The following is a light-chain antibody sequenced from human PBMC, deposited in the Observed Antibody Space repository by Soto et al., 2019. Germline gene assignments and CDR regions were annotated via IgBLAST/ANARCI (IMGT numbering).Light chain of an antibody. V-gene: IGLV2-14*01. CDR3: NSYTSNSVWV. J-gene: IGLJ3*02. CDR2: EVS. Sequence: QSALTQPASVSGSPGQSITISCTGTSSDVGGYNSVSWYQHHPGKAPKLMIYEVSNRPSGVSNRFSGSKSGNTASLTISGLQAEDEADYYCNSYTSNSVWVFGGGTKLTVL. CDR1: SSDVGGYNS.